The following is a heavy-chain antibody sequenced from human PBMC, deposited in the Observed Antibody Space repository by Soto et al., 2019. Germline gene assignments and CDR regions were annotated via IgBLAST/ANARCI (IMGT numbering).Heavy chain of an antibody. D-gene: IGHD3-22*01. J-gene: IGHJ5*01. CDR1: GFTFRSYV. CDR3: AAGHRGLTGLPAVITAPGSFDP. V-gene: IGHV3-30*03. CDR2: TSYDGGNE. Sequence: QVQLVESGGGVVQPGTSLRVSCVGSGFTFRSYVIHWVRQAPGKGLEWVALTSYDGGNEYYADSVKGRFTISRDNSENKMYLQMNSLRPEDSGIYYCAAGHRGLTGLPAVITAPGSFDPWGQGAQVSVSS.